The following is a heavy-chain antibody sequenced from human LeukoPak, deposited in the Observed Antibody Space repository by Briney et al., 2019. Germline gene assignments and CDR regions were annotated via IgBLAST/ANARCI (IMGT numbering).Heavy chain of an antibody. V-gene: IGHV1-2*02. CDR3: AKFDPSIVGAVGDY. CDR2: INPNSGGT. CDR1: GYTFTGYY. D-gene: IGHD1-26*01. J-gene: IGHJ4*02. Sequence: ASVKVSCKASGYTFTGYYMHWVRQAPGQGLEWMGWINPNSGGTNYAQKFQGRVTMTRDTSISTAYMELSRLRSDDTAVYHCAKFDPSIVGAVGDYWGQGTLVTVSS.